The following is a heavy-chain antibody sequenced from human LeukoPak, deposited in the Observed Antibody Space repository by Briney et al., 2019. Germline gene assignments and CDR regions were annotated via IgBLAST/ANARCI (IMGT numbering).Heavy chain of an antibody. CDR2: IYYSGST. D-gene: IGHD3-16*01. CDR3: ARDGVLGGLFVWDY. Sequence: APETLSLTCTVSGGSISRYYWSWIRQPPGKGLEWIGYIYYSGSTNYNPSLKSRVTISVDTSKNQFSLRLSSVTDADTAVYYCARDGVLGGLFVWDYWGQGTLVTVSS. CDR1: GGSISRYY. V-gene: IGHV4-59*01. J-gene: IGHJ4*02.